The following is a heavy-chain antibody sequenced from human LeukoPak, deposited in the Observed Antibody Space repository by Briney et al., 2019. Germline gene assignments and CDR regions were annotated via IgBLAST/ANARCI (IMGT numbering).Heavy chain of an antibody. CDR3: ASPAFGGVIAKYYFDY. J-gene: IGHJ4*02. CDR2: ISSSSSYI. CDR1: GFTFSSYS. V-gene: IGHV3-21*01. D-gene: IGHD3-16*02. Sequence: PGGSLRLSCAASGFTFSSYSMNWVRQAPGKGLEWVSSISSSSSYIYYADSVKGRFTISRDNAKNSLYLQMNSLRAEDTAVYYCASPAFGGVIAKYYFDYWGQGTLVTVSS.